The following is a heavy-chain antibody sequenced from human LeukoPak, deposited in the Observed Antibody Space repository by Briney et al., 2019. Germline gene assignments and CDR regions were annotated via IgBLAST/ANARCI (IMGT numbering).Heavy chain of an antibody. J-gene: IGHJ3*02. CDR1: GFTVSSNY. D-gene: IGHD5-18*01. V-gene: IGHV3-53*01. CDR2: IYSGGST. Sequence: TGGSPRLSCAASGFTVSSNYMSWVRQAPGKGLEWVSVIYSGGSTYYADSVKGRFTISRDNSKNTLYLQMNSLRAEDTAVYYCARGDPRGYSYGYAFDIWGQGTMVTVSS. CDR3: ARGDPRGYSYGYAFDI.